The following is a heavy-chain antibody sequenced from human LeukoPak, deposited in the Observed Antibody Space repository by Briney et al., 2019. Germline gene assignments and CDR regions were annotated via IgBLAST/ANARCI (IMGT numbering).Heavy chain of an antibody. D-gene: IGHD6-19*01. CDR1: GYTFTGYY. Sequence: ASVKVSCKASGYTFTGYYMHWVRQAPGQGLEWMGWINPNSGGTNYAQKFQGRVTMTRDTSISTAYMELSSLTSDDTAVYYCARDFIGWYNWFDPWGQGTLVTVSS. CDR3: ARDFIGWYNWFDP. J-gene: IGHJ5*02. V-gene: IGHV1-2*02. CDR2: INPNSGGT.